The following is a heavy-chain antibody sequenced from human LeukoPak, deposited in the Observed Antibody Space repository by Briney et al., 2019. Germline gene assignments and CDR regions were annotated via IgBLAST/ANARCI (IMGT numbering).Heavy chain of an antibody. CDR3: ARVRHGAFDI. V-gene: IGHV4-39*07. CDR2: IYYSGST. CDR1: GGSISSSSYY. Sequence: PSETLYLTCTVSGGSISSSSYYWGWIRQPPGKGLEWIGSIYYSGSTYYNPSLKSRVIISGDMSKNHFSLNLTSVTAADTAVYYCARVRHGAFDIWGQGTMVTVSS. J-gene: IGHJ3*02.